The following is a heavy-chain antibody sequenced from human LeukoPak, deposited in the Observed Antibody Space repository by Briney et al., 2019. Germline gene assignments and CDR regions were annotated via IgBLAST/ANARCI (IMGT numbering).Heavy chain of an antibody. CDR1: GDSITRGTYY. Sequence: SETLSLTCTVSGDSITRGTYYWNWIRQPAGKGLEWIGRIHTSSRVNYNPSLKSRVTISIDTSRNLVSLRLTSVTAADAAVYYCARDRGNGDYGDYFDSWGEGTLVSVSS. D-gene: IGHD4-17*01. V-gene: IGHV4-61*02. CDR2: IHTSSRV. CDR3: ARDRGNGDYGDYFDS. J-gene: IGHJ4*02.